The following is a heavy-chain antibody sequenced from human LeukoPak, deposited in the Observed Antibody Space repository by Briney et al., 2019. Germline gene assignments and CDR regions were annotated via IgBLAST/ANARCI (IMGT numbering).Heavy chain of an antibody. D-gene: IGHD3-9*01. V-gene: IGHV3-30-3*01. J-gene: IGHJ4*02. Sequence: GGSLRLSCAASGFTFSNYALHWVRQAPGKGPEWVAVISYDGSNKYYADSVKGRFTISRDNSKNTLYLQMNSLRPEDTAVYYCARGEILLRYFDWLPHFDYWGQGTLVTVSS. CDR3: ARGEILLRYFDWLPHFDY. CDR2: ISYDGSNK. CDR1: GFTFSNYA.